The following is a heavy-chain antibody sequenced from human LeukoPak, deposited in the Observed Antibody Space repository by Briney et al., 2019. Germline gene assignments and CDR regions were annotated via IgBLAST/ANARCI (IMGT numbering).Heavy chain of an antibody. V-gene: IGHV3-15*07. D-gene: IGHD2-8*01. CDR3: TRTLKGGYFDY. J-gene: IGHJ4*02. CDR1: GFIFSNYG. CDR2: IKTNTDGGTT. Sequence: GGSLRLSCAASGFIFSNYGMNWVRQAPGMGLEWVGRIKTNTDGGTTDYAAPMKGRFTISRDDSENTLYLQMNSLKTEDTAVYYCTRTLKGGYFDYWGQGTLVTVSS.